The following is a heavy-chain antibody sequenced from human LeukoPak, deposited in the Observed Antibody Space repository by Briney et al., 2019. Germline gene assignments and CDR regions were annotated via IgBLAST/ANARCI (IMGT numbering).Heavy chain of an antibody. Sequence: GGSLRLSCAASGFTFSSYWMHWVRQAPGKGLEWVSFIRFDGSNKYYADSVKGRFTTSRDNSKNTLYLQMNSLRAEDTAMYYCAKGRPGDVWGKGTTVIISS. V-gene: IGHV3-30*02. CDR1: GFTFSSYW. CDR3: AKGRPGDV. J-gene: IGHJ6*04. D-gene: IGHD6-6*01. CDR2: IRFDGSNK.